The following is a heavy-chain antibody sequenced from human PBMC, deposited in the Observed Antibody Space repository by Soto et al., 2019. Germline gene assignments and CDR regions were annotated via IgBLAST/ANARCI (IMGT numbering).Heavy chain of an antibody. CDR1: GFTFTRYS. V-gene: IGHV3-21*06. CDR3: ARESEDLTSNFDY. J-gene: IGHJ4*02. CDR2: ISSTTNYI. Sequence: GGSLRLSCAASGFTFTRYSMNWVRQAPGKGLEWVSSISSTTNYIYYGDSMKGRFTISRDNAKNSLYLEMNSLRAEDTAVYYCARESEDLTSNFDYWGQGTMVTVSS.